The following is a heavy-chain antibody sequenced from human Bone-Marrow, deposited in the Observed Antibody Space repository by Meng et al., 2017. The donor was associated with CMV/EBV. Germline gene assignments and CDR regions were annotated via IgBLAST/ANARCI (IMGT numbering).Heavy chain of an antibody. Sequence: GESLKISCAASGFTFSSYWMSWVRQAPGKGLEWVANIKQDGSEKYYVDSVKGRFTISRDNAKNSLYLQMNSLRAEDTAVYHCARVMAPDEAVDIWGQGTMVTVSS. D-gene: IGHD5-24*01. CDR1: GFTFSSYW. V-gene: IGHV3-7*01. CDR2: IKQDGSEK. J-gene: IGHJ3*02. CDR3: ARVMAPDEAVDI.